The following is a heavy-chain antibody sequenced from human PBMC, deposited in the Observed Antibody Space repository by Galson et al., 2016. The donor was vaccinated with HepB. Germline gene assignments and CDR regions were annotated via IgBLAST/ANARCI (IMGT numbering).Heavy chain of an antibody. CDR2: ISGSGGSI. Sequence: RQAPGKGLEWVATISGSGGSIYYADSVKGRFTISRDNSKNTLFLQMKRLRDEDTALYYCAKYRSATYYTDYFEDWGQGTLGTVSS. D-gene: IGHD1-26*01. CDR3: AKYRSATYYTDYFED. V-gene: IGHV3-23*01. J-gene: IGHJ4*02.